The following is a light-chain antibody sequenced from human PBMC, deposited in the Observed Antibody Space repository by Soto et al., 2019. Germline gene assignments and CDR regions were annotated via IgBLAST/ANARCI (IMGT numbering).Light chain of an antibody. J-gene: IGLJ1*01. CDR3: TSYAGGNNV. Sequence: QSVLTQPHSASGSPGQSVTISCTGTSSDVGGYNYVSWYQQHPGKVPKLMVYEVNKRPSGVPDRFSGSKSGNTASLTVAGLQAEDEDDYYCTSYAGGNNVFGTGTKLTVL. CDR2: EVN. CDR1: SSDVGGYNY. V-gene: IGLV2-8*01.